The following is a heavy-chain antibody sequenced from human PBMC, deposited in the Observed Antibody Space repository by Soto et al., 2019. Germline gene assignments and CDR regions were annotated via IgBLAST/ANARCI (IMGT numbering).Heavy chain of an antibody. CDR2: IYDSGST. Sequence: QVQLQESGPGLVKPSETLSLTCTVSGGPINTYYWSWIRRPPGKGLEWIGYIYDSGSTNNNPSLKSRVTISVDTSKNQFSLKLSSVTAADTAVYYCARDGGMVGAEGAFDIWGQGTMVTVSS. J-gene: IGHJ3*02. V-gene: IGHV4-59*01. CDR1: GGPINTYY. CDR3: ARDGGMVGAEGAFDI. D-gene: IGHD1-26*01.